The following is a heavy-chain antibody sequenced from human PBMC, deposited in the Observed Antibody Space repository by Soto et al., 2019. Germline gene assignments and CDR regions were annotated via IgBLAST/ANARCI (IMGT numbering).Heavy chain of an antibody. Sequence: GGSLRLSCAATGFSFGNYAMSWVRQAPGKGLQWVSTISGSGGSTYYADSVKGRFTISRDNSKNTLYLQMNSLRAEDTAVYYCAKDQADSSSQTVGYWGQGTLVTVSS. D-gene: IGHD6-13*01. CDR2: ISGSGGST. CDR3: AKDQADSSSQTVGY. V-gene: IGHV3-23*01. CDR1: GFSFGNYA. J-gene: IGHJ4*02.